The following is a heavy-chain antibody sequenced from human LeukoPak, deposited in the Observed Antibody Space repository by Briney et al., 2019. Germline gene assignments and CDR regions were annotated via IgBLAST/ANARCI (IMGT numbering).Heavy chain of an antibody. Sequence: SEALSLTCTVSGGSISSYYWSWIRQPAGKGLEWIGRIYTSGSTNYNPSLKSRVTMSVDTSKNQFSLKLSSVTAADTAVYYCARVTAGDIVVVPAANDYYYYYMDVWGKGTTVTVSS. D-gene: IGHD2-2*01. V-gene: IGHV4-4*07. CDR2: IYTSGST. CDR3: ARVTAGDIVVVPAANDYYYYYMDV. CDR1: GGSISSYY. J-gene: IGHJ6*03.